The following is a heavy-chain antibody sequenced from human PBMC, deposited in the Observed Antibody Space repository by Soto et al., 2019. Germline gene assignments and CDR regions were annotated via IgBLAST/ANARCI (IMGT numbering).Heavy chain of an antibody. Sequence: QVQLVQTGAEVKKPGASVKVSCKASGYTFTSYDINWVRQATGQGLEWMGWMNPNSGNTGYAQRFQGRVTMTRNTYISTAYMELSSLRSEDTAVYYCARERTGTTSMDVCGQGTTVTVSS. CDR3: ARERTGTTSMDV. CDR1: GYTFTSYD. D-gene: IGHD1-1*01. CDR2: MNPNSGNT. J-gene: IGHJ6*02. V-gene: IGHV1-8*01.